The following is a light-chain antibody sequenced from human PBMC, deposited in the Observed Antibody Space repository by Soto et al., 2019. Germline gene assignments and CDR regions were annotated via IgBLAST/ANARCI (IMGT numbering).Light chain of an antibody. V-gene: IGKV1-6*01. CDR1: QGISSH. CDR3: RHYQHCPWT. CDR2: AAS. Sequence: AIQMTQSPSTLSASVGDRVTLTCRASQGISSHLGCYQQKPGKAPKLLIYAASTLPTGVPSRFSGSGSGTDFTLTISSLQPEDFATYYCRHYQHCPWTFGQGTKVDIK. J-gene: IGKJ1*01.